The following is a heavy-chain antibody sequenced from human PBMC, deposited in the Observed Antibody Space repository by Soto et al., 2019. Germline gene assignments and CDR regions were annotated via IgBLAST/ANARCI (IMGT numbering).Heavy chain of an antibody. CDR1: GYTFSNYY. CDR2: IHPSGDRT. V-gene: IGHV1-46*01. CDR3: ARGYCSSNGCPLDVWYCYSMDV. J-gene: IGHJ6*02. D-gene: IGHD2-2*01. Sequence: QVQLVQSGAEVKKPGASVRLSCKASGYTFSNYYMHWVRQAPGQGFEWMGVIHPSGDRTSYARRCEGKVTVTWDTSAGTVHLEMRSLRSEDTAVYYCARGYCSSNGCPLDVWYCYSMDVWGQGTTVTVSS.